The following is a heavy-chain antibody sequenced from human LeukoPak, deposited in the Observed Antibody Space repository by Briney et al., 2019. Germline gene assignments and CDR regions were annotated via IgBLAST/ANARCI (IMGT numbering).Heavy chain of an antibody. Sequence: GGSLRLSCAASGFTFDDYGMSWVRQAPGKGLEWVSGINWNGGSTGYADSVKGRFTISRDNAKNSLYLQMNSLRAEDTAVYYCAKDRLDSSSSAGNWFDPWGQGTLVTVSS. CDR1: GFTFDDYG. V-gene: IGHV3-20*04. CDR3: AKDRLDSSSSAGNWFDP. D-gene: IGHD3-22*01. J-gene: IGHJ5*02. CDR2: INWNGGST.